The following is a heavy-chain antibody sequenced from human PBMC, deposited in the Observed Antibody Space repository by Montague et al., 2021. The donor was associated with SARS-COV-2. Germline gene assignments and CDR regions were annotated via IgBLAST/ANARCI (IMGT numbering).Heavy chain of an antibody. J-gene: IGHJ6*02. CDR2: IDWDGDK. CDR1: GFSLSTGGMC. V-gene: IGHV2-70*11. Sequence: PALGKPTQTLTLTCTFSGFSLSTGGMCMTWIRQPPGKALEWLARIDWDGDKYYNTSLKSRPTISKDTSKNLVVLTMTNMDPVDTATYYCARGPSDTYYYNGMDVWGRGTVVTVSS. CDR3: ARGPSDTYYYNGMDV.